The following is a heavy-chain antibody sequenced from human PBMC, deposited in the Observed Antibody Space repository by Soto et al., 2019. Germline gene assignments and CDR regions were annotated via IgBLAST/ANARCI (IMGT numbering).Heavy chain of an antibody. Sequence: QVQLVESGGGVVQPGRSLRLSCAASGFNFSAYGMHWVRQAPGTGLELVALLSFDASKKYYADSVKGRFTISRYTSRNTLYLQMKSLIGEDTAVYYCRVGVADWGQGTRVTVSS. CDR3: RVGVAD. CDR1: GFNFSAYG. V-gene: IGHV3-30*03. CDR2: LSFDASKK. D-gene: IGHD1-26*01. J-gene: IGHJ4*02.